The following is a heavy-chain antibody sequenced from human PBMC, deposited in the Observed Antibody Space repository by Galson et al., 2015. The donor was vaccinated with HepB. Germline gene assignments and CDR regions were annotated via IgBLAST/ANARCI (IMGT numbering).Heavy chain of an antibody. V-gene: IGHV3-21*04. CDR3: ASALHRTYSSSWYHYFDY. CDR1: GFTFSNYK. CDR2: ISSSSSYI. D-gene: IGHD6-13*01. Sequence: SLRLSCAASGFTFSNYKVHWVRQAPGKGLEWVSSISSSSSYIYYADSVKGRFTISRDNAKNSLYLQMTSLTAADTAVYYCASALHRTYSSSWYHYFDYWGQGTLVTVSS. J-gene: IGHJ4*02.